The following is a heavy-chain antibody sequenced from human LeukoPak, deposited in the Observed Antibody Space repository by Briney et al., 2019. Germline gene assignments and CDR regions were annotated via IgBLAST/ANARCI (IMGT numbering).Heavy chain of an antibody. V-gene: IGHV3-7*03. D-gene: IGHD7-27*01. Sequence: GGSLRLSCASSGFTFRDYWMGWVRLAPGKGLEWVANINQDGSEKNYVDSVKGRFTISRDNAKNSLYLQMNSLRAEDTALYYCARNWGPFDYWGQGTLVTVSS. CDR1: GFTFRDYW. J-gene: IGHJ4*02. CDR3: ARNWGPFDY. CDR2: INQDGSEK.